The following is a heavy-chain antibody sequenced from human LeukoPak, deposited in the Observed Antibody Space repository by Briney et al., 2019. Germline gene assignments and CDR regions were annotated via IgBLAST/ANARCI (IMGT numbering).Heavy chain of an antibody. CDR1: GFTFEIYA. V-gene: IGHV3-23*01. CDR2: MCGSAGGT. CDR3: TRDRPNYQESNGHYYNRDGDH. Sequence: PGGSLRLSCAASGFTFEIYAMSWVRLAPGKGLQWVASMCGSAGGTLYEDSVKGRFTISRENSKNVLYLQKNSLRAEDTAIYYCTRDRPNYQESNGHYYNRDGDHWGQGTLVTVSS. J-gene: IGHJ5*02. D-gene: IGHD1-14*01.